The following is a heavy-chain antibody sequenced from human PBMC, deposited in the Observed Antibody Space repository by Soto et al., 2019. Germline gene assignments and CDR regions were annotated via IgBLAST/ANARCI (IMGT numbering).Heavy chain of an antibody. CDR1: GFSFSDHY. J-gene: IGHJ4*02. CDR3: AGDPYYYASNY. Sequence: GGSLRLSCAASGFSFSDHYTTWIRQAPGKGLEWLSYISSTGTTIYYADSVKGRFTVSRDNAKNSLYLQMNSLRAEDTAVYYCAGDPYYYASNYWGQGTLVTVSS. CDR2: ISSTGTTI. V-gene: IGHV3-11*01. D-gene: IGHD3-10*01.